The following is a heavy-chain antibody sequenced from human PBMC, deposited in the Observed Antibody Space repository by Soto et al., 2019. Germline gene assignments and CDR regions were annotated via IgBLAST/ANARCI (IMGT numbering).Heavy chain of an antibody. CDR1: GGTFSSYA. J-gene: IGHJ5*02. CDR3: ARTSSDIEVVPAANHYNWFDP. D-gene: IGHD2-2*01. V-gene: IGHV1-69*01. Sequence: QVQLVQSGAEVKKPGSSVKVSCKASGGTFSSYAISWVRQAPGQGLEWMGGIITIFGTANYAQKFQGRVTITADESTSTSYMELSILRTEDTAVYYCARTSSDIEVVPAANHYNWFDPWGQGTLVTVSS. CDR2: IITIFGTA.